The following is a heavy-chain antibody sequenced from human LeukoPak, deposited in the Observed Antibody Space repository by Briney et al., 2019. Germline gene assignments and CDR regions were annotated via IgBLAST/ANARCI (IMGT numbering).Heavy chain of an antibody. CDR3: ARGYGSGSYGY. V-gene: IGHV1-69*05. J-gene: IGHJ4*02. CDR1: GGTFSSYA. CDR2: IIPIFGTA. D-gene: IGHD3-10*01. Sequence: ASVTVSCKASGGTFSSYAISWVRQAPGQGLEWMGGIIPIFGTANYAQKFQGRVTITTDESTSTAYMELSSLRSEDTAVYYCARGYGSGSYGYWGQGTLVTVSS.